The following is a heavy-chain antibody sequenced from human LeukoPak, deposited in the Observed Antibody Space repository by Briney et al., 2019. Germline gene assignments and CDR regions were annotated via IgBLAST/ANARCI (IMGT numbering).Heavy chain of an antibody. V-gene: IGHV1-8*01. Sequence: ASVKVSCKASGYAFSNYNIDWARQATGQGLEWMGWINPKNGNTGSPQKFRGRVTMTRDTSITTAYMELSSLNSDDTAIYYCTVAKEGNAFDIWGQGTMVTVSS. CDR1: GYAFSNYN. J-gene: IGHJ3*02. CDR2: INPKNGNT. CDR3: TVAKEGNAFDI. D-gene: IGHD5-12*01.